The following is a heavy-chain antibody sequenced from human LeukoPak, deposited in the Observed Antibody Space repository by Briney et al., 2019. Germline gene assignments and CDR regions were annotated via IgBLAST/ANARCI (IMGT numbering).Heavy chain of an antibody. V-gene: IGHV1-2*02. CDR3: AREPYCSSTSCPIDY. Sequence: ASVKVSCKASGYTFTGYYMHWVRQAPGQGLEWMGWINPNSGGTNYAQKFQGRVTMTRDTSISTAYMELSRLRSDDTAVYYCAREPYCSSTSCPIDYWGQGTLVTVSP. CDR1: GYTFTGYY. J-gene: IGHJ4*02. CDR2: INPNSGGT. D-gene: IGHD2-2*01.